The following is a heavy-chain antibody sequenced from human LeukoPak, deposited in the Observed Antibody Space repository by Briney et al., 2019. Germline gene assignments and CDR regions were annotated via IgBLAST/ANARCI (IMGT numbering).Heavy chain of an antibody. CDR3: AKVSGGSYYVGAFDI. CDR1: GFTVSSNY. D-gene: IGHD1-26*01. Sequence: GGSLRLSCAASGFTVSSNYMSWVRQAPGKGLEWVSGISWNSGSIGYADSVKGRFTISRDNAKNSLYLQMNSLRAEDMALYCCAKVSGGSYYVGAFDIWGQGTMVTVSS. J-gene: IGHJ3*02. CDR2: ISWNSGSI. V-gene: IGHV3-9*03.